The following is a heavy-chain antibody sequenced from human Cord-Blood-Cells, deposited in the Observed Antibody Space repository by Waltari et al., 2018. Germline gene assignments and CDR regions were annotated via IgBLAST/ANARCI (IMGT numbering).Heavy chain of an antibody. CDR1: GGSFSGYY. CDR3: ASLNYYYYYGMDV. J-gene: IGHJ6*02. CDR2: INHSGST. V-gene: IGHV4-34*01. Sequence: QVQLQQWGAGLLKPSETLSLTCAVYGGSFSGYYWSWIRQPPGKGLEWIGEINHSGSTNYNPSLKSRVTISVDTSKNQFSLKLSSVTAADTAVYYCASLNYYYYYGMDVWGQGTTVTVSS.